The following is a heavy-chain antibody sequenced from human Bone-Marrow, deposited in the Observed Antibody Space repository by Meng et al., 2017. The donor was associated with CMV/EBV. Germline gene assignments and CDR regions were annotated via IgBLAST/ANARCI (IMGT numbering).Heavy chain of an antibody. CDR1: GFTFSSYE. D-gene: IGHD2-2*01. J-gene: IGHJ6*02. CDR3: ARDRGTVVPAAGVGGYYGMDV. V-gene: IGHV3-48*03. Sequence: GGSLRLSCAASGFTFSSYEMNWVRQAPGKGLEWVSYISSSGSTIYYADSVKGRFTIPRDNAKNSLYLQMNSLRAEDTAVYYCARDRGTVVPAAGVGGYYGMDVWGQGTTVPVSS. CDR2: ISSSGSTI.